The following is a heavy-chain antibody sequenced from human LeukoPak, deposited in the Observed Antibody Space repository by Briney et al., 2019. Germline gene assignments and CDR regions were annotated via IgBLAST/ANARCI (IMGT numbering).Heavy chain of an antibody. D-gene: IGHD2-8*01. CDR1: GFTFSNYT. J-gene: IGHJ6*02. CDR2: ISYDGSNK. Sequence: PGGSLRLSCAASGFTFSNYTVHWVRQAPGKGLEWVAVISYDGSNKYYADSVKGRFTISRDNSKNTLYLQMNSLRAEDTAVYYCAKSMVYASQNYYGMDVWGQGTTVTVS. V-gene: IGHV3-30-3*02. CDR3: AKSMVYASQNYYGMDV.